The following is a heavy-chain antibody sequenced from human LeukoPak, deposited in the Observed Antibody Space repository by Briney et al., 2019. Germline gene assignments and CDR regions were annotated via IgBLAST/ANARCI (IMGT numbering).Heavy chain of an antibody. CDR3: ARVDTAMVPYFDY. Sequence: PGGSLRLSCAASGFTFSGYSMNWVRQAPGKGLGWVSSISSSSSYIYYADSVKGRFTISRDNAKNSLYLQMNSLRAEDTAVYYCARVDTAMVPYFDYWGQGTLVTVSS. V-gene: IGHV3-21*01. CDR2: ISSSSSYI. J-gene: IGHJ4*02. CDR1: GFTFSGYS. D-gene: IGHD5-18*01.